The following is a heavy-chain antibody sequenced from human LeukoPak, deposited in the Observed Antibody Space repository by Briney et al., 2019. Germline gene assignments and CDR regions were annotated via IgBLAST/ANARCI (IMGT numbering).Heavy chain of an antibody. CDR2: ISWNSGSI. V-gene: IGHV3-9*01. Sequence: GGSLRLSCAASGFTFDDYAMHWVRQAPGKGLEWVSGISWNSGSIGYADSVKGRFTISRDNAKNSLYLQMNSLRAEDTALYYCAKEDYGSGSYYNSALDYWGQGTLVTVSS. D-gene: IGHD3-10*01. CDR1: GFTFDDYA. CDR3: AKEDYGSGSYYNSALDY. J-gene: IGHJ4*02.